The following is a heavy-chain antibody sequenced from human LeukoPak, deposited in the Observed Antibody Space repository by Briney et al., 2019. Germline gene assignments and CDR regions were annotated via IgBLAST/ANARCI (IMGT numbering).Heavy chain of an antibody. CDR2: LSGGGGST. V-gene: IGHV3-23*01. J-gene: IGHJ2*01. D-gene: IGHD1-1*01. CDR3: AQSSSGLDLNEYLDL. Sequence: GGSLRLSCAASGFTFSSYAMSWVRQAPGKGLEWVSALSGGGGSTFYTDSVKGRFTISRDNSKNTLYLQMRSLRAEDTAVYFCAQSSSGLDLNEYLDLWGRGTLVTVSS. CDR1: GFTFSSYA.